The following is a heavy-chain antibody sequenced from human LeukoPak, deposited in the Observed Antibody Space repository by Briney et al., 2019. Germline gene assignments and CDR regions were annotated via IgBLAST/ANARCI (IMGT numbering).Heavy chain of an antibody. Sequence: PGGSLRLSCAASGFTFSSYSMNWVRQAPGKGLEWVSSISSSSSYIYYADSVKGRFTISRDNAKNSLYLQMNSLRAEDTAVYYCARDGRHEVRGVNAFDIWGQGTMVTVSS. CDR3: ARDGRHEVRGVNAFDI. V-gene: IGHV3-21*01. J-gene: IGHJ3*02. CDR1: GFTFSSYS. D-gene: IGHD3-10*01. CDR2: ISSSSSYI.